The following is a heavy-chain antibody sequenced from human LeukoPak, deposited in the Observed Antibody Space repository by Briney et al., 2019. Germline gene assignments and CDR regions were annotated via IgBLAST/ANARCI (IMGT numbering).Heavy chain of an antibody. CDR3: ARRIEAAGRSFDY. D-gene: IGHD6-13*01. Sequence: GGSLRLSCAASGFTFSSYEMNWVRQAPGKGLEWVTYISSGGSTIYYADSVKGRFTISRDNAKNSLFLQMNSLRDEDTAVYYCARRIEAAGRSFDYWGQGTLVTVSS. J-gene: IGHJ4*02. CDR2: ISSGGSTI. CDR1: GFTFSSYE. V-gene: IGHV3-48*03.